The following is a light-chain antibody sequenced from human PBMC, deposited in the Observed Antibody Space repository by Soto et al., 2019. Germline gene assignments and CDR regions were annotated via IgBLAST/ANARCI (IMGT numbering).Light chain of an antibody. CDR2: EVR. Sequence: QSALTQPASVSGSPGQSITISCTGTTSDVGGYNYVSWHQQHPGKSPKLMIHEVRYRPSGVSNRVSGSKSGNTASLTISGLQAEDEADYYCSSYTSSGTLVFGGGTQLTVL. CDR3: SSYTSSGTLV. J-gene: IGLJ3*02. V-gene: IGLV2-14*01. CDR1: TSDVGGYNY.